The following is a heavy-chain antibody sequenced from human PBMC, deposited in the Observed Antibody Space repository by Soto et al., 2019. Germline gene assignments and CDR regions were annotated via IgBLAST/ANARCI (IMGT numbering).Heavy chain of an antibody. D-gene: IGHD3-3*01. CDR2: MNPNSGNT. Sequence: ASVKVSFKACGCTFTSCDINWLRQATGQGLEWMGWMNPNSGNTGYAQKFQGRVTMTRNTSISTAYMELSSLRSEDTAVYYCARGNYDFWSGLSYGMDVWGQGTTVTVSS. CDR3: ARGNYDFWSGLSYGMDV. CDR1: GCTFTSCD. V-gene: IGHV1-8*01. J-gene: IGHJ6*02.